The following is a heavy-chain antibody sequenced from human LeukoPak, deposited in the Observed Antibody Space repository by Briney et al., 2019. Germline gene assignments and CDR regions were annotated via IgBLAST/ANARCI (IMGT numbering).Heavy chain of an antibody. CDR3: AKDHSQAKYSITWKFDP. CDR1: GFTVSSNY. CDR2: IYSGGNT. J-gene: IGHJ5*02. D-gene: IGHD6-13*01. V-gene: IGHV3-53*01. Sequence: GGSLRLSCAASGFTVSSNYMSWVRQAPGKGLEWVSVIYSGGNTYYGDSVKGRFTISRDNSKNTLYLQMNSLRAEDTALYYCAKDHSQAKYSITWKFDPWGQGTLVTVSS.